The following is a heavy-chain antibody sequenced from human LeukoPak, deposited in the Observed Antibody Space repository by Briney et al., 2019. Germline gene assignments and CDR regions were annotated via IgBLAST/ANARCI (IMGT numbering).Heavy chain of an antibody. V-gene: IGHV1-3*01. D-gene: IGHD2-15*01. CDR1: GYIFTDYA. CDR3: ARGRGTSGSNRDFYYYYYMDV. CDR2: MNAGNGNT. J-gene: IGHJ6*03. Sequence: ASVKVSCKASGYIFTDYAIHWLRQAPGQRPEWMGWMNAGNGNTKYSQKFQGRVTLIRDTSAATAYMELSSLTHDDLAVYYCARGRGTSGSNRDFYYYYYMDVWGKGTTVTVPS.